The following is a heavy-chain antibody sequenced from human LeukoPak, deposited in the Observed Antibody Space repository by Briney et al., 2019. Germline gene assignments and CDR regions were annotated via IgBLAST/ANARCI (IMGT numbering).Heavy chain of an antibody. J-gene: IGHJ1*01. CDR2: ISYDGSNK. D-gene: IGHD5-18*01. CDR3: AREPTDTAMVRDDFQH. V-gene: IGHV3-30*04. Sequence: GGSLRLSCAASGFTFSSYAMHWVRQAPGKGLEWVAVISYDGSNKYYADSVKGRFTISRDNSKNTLYLQMNSLRAEDTAVYYCAREPTDTAMVRDDFQHWGQGTLVTVSS. CDR1: GFTFSSYA.